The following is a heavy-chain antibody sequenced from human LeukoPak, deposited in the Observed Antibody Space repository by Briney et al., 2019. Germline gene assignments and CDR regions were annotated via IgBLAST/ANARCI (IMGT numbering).Heavy chain of an antibody. V-gene: IGHV1-24*01. CDR1: GYTLTELS. J-gene: IGHJ4*02. Sequence: ASVKVSCKVSGYTLTELSMHWVRQAPGKGLEWMGGFDPEDGETIYAQKFQGRVTMTEDTSTDTAYMELSSLRPEDTAVYYCTTDPLVAYYFDYWGQGTLVTVSS. CDR2: FDPEDGET. CDR3: TTDPLVAYYFDY. D-gene: IGHD2-2*01.